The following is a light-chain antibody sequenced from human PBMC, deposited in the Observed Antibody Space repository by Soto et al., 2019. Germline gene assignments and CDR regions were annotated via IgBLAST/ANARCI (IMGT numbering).Light chain of an antibody. J-gene: IGLJ2*01. CDR1: SSDVGGYNY. Sequence: QSALTQPASVSGSPGQSITISCTGTSSDVGGYNYVSWYQQHPGKAPKVMIYDVNNRPSGVSNRFSGSKSGNTASLTISGLQSVDEADYYCSSYTSRNTRVFGGGTKLTVL. CDR3: SSYTSRNTRV. CDR2: DVN. V-gene: IGLV2-14*01.